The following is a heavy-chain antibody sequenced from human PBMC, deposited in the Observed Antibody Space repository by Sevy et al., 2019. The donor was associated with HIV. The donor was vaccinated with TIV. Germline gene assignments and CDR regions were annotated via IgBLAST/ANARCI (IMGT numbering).Heavy chain of an antibody. J-gene: IGHJ4*02. Sequence: GESLKISCAASGFTFDDYTMHWVRQAPGKGLEWVSLISWDGGSTYYAVSVKGRFTISRDNSKNCLYLQMNSLRTEDTALYYCAKDSSGWRGSFDYSGQGTLVTVSS. V-gene: IGHV3-43*01. D-gene: IGHD6-19*01. CDR3: AKDSSGWRGSFDY. CDR1: GFTFDDYT. CDR2: ISWDGGST.